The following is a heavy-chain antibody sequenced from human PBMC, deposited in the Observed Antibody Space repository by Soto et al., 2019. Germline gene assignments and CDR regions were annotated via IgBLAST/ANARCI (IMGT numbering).Heavy chain of an antibody. CDR2: ISAYNGNT. V-gene: IGHV1-18*01. J-gene: IGHJ4*02. D-gene: IGHD6-19*01. CDR1: GYTFTSYG. CDR3: ARDPTPGIAVAGPPHFDY. Sequence: ASVKVSCKASGYTFTSYGISWVRQAPGQGLEWMGWISAYNGNTNYAQKLQGRVTMTTDTSTSTAYMELRSLRSDDTAVYYCARDPTPGIAVAGPPHFDYRGQGTLVTVSS.